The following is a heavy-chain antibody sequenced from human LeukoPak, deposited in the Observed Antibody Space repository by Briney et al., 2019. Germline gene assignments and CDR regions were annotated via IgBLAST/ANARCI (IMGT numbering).Heavy chain of an antibody. CDR3: ARDWGVSARPGYMDV. J-gene: IGHJ6*03. V-gene: IGHV1-69*06. CDR1: GGTFSSYA. D-gene: IGHD6-6*01. Sequence: SVKVSCKASGGTFSSYAISWVRQAPGQGLEWMGGIIPIFGTANYAQKFQGRVTITADKSTSTAYMELSSLRSEDTAVYYCARDWGVSARPGYMDVWGKGTTVTVSS. CDR2: IIPIFGTA.